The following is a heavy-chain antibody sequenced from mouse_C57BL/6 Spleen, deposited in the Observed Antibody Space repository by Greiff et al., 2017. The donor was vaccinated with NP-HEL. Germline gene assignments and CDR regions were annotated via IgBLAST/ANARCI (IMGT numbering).Heavy chain of an antibody. Sequence: EVQLQESGPGMVKPSQSLSLTCNVTGYSITSGYDWHWIRNFPGNKLEWMGYISSSGSTNYNPSLKSRISLTHDTSKNHFCLYMNSVTTEYTATEVCARGGYYFEFAYWGQGTLVTVSA. CDR3: ARGGYYFEFAY. V-gene: IGHV3-1*01. CDR2: ISSSGST. J-gene: IGHJ3*01. CDR1: GYSITSGYD. D-gene: IGHD1-1*01.